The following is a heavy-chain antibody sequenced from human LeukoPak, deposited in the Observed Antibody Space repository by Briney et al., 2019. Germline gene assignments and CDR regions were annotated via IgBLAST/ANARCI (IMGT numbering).Heavy chain of an antibody. CDR3: ARPLDSSSWYGPLDY. D-gene: IGHD6-13*01. J-gene: IGHJ4*02. CDR1: GYSFTSYW. Sequence: GESLKISCKGSGYSFTSYWIGWVRQMPGKGLEWMGIIYPGDSDTRYSPSLQGQVTISADKSISTAYLQWSSLKASDTAMYYCARPLDSSSWYGPLDYWGQGTLVTVSS. CDR2: IYPGDSDT. V-gene: IGHV5-51*01.